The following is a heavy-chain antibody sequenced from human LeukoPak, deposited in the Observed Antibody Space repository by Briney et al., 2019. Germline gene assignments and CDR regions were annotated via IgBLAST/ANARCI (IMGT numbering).Heavy chain of an antibody. CDR1: GFTFDDYA. CDR3: ARDLGYSYGYVY. CDR2: INSDGSST. D-gene: IGHD5-18*01. J-gene: IGHJ4*02. Sequence: GGSLRLSCAASGFTFDDYAMHWVRQAPGKGLVWVSRINSDGSSTSYADSVKGRFTISRDNAKNTLYLQMNSLRAEDTAVYYCARDLGYSYGYVYWGQGTLVTVSS. V-gene: IGHV3-74*01.